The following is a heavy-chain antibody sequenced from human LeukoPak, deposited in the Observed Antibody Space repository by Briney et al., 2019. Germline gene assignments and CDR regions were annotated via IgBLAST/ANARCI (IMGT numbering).Heavy chain of an antibody. CDR2: ISSSSSYI. V-gene: IGHV3-21*01. Sequence: GGSLRLSCAASGFTFSSYSMNWVRQAPGKGLEWVSSISSSSSYIYYADSVKGRFTISRDNAKNSLYLQMNSLRAEDTAVYYCAREIPPTGTALDYWGQGTLVTVSS. CDR3: AREIPPTGTALDY. CDR1: GFTFSSYS. D-gene: IGHD1-1*01. J-gene: IGHJ4*02.